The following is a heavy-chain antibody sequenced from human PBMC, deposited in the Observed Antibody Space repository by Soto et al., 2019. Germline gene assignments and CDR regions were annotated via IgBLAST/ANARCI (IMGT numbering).Heavy chain of an antibody. J-gene: IGHJ6*02. V-gene: IGHV1-69*13. Sequence: SVNVYCKGSGGAFSGYPISCVLQATEQGLEWMGGIIPIFGTASYAQKFQGRVTITADESTSTAYMELSSLRSEDTAVYYCARINIEVDRGVIITIGPPVFGMDVWGQGTTVTVSS. D-gene: IGHD3-10*01. CDR2: IIPIFGTA. CDR1: GGAFSGYP. CDR3: ARINIEVDRGVIITIGPPVFGMDV.